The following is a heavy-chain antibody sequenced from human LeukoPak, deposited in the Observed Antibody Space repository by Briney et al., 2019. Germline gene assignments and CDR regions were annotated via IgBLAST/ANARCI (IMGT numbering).Heavy chain of an antibody. CDR3: ARGYSSSWLGKFDY. CDR2: IYYSGST. V-gene: IGHV4-59*01. D-gene: IGHD6-13*01. CDR1: GGSISSYY. J-gene: IGHJ4*02. Sequence: SETLSLTCTVSGGSISSYYWSWIRHTPAKGLEAIGYIYYSGSTNYNPSLNSRVTMSVDTSKNQFSLNLNSVAAADTAVYYCARGYSSSWLGKFDYWGQGTLVTVSS.